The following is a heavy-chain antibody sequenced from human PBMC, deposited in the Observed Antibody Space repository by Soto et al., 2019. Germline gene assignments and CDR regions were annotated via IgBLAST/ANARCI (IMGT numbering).Heavy chain of an antibody. CDR2: IIPIFGTA. J-gene: IGHJ4*02. D-gene: IGHD6-19*01. V-gene: IGHV1-69*13. Sequence: ASVKVSCKASGGTFSSYAIGWVRQAPGQGLEWMGGIIPIFGTANYAQKFQGRVTITADESTSTAYMELSSLRSEDTAVYYCAWDSSGWYYFDYWGQGTLVTVSS. CDR3: AWDSSGWYYFDY. CDR1: GGTFSSYA.